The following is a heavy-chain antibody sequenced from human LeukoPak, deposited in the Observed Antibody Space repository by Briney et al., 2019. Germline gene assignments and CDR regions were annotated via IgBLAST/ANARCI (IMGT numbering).Heavy chain of an antibody. CDR1: GCTFSGYY. Sequence: KTSETLTLTCAVYGCTFSGYYWNWIRQPPGKGLEWIGEINHSGSTNYNPSLNSRVTISVDTSKNQFSLKLSSVTAADTAVYYCATTGYSSGWYLGYWGQGTLVTVSS. J-gene: IGHJ4*02. D-gene: IGHD6-19*01. V-gene: IGHV4-34*08. CDR2: INHSGST. CDR3: ATTGYSSGWYLGY.